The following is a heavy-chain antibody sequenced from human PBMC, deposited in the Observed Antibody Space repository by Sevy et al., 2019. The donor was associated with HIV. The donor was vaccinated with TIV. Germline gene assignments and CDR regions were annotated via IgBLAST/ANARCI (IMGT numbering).Heavy chain of an antibody. CDR1: GFTFSGSA. D-gene: IGHD6-19*01. V-gene: IGHV3-73*01. Sequence: GGCLRLSCAASGFTFSGSAMHWVRQASGKGLEWVGRIRSNANSYATAYAASVKGRFTISRDDSKNTAYLQMNSLKTEDTAVYYSTGADRGYSSGWCSFHYYYYMDVWGKGTTVTVSS. CDR2: IRSNANSYAT. J-gene: IGHJ6*03. CDR3: TGADRGYSSGWCSFHYYYYMDV.